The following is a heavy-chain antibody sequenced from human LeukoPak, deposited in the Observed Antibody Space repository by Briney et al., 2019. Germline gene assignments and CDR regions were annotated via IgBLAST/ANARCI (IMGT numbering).Heavy chain of an antibody. Sequence: GGSLRLSCAASGFTFSSYGMHWVRQAPGKGLEWVAFIRYDGSSKYYADSVKGRFTISRDNSKNTLYLQMNSLRAEDTAVYYCAKDRITMVRGVFIGDWFDPWGQGTLVTVSS. D-gene: IGHD3-10*01. V-gene: IGHV3-30*02. CDR1: GFTFSSYG. CDR2: IRYDGSSK. J-gene: IGHJ5*02. CDR3: AKDRITMVRGVFIGDWFDP.